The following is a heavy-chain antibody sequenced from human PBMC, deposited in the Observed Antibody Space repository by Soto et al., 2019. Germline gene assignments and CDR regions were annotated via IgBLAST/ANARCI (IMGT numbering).Heavy chain of an antibody. J-gene: IGHJ3*01. CDR2: INAGNGDT. V-gene: IGHV1-3*01. Sequence: QVHLVQSGAEVEKPGASVKVSCKASGFTLTRYALHWVRQAPGQRLEYMGWINAGNGDTGHPQKFQGRVTMTRDIPASTVYMELNSPTSEDTAVYYCARKEVGSFFAFDLWGQGTVVVVSS. CDR1: GFTLTRYA. CDR3: ARKEVGSFFAFDL. D-gene: IGHD1-26*01.